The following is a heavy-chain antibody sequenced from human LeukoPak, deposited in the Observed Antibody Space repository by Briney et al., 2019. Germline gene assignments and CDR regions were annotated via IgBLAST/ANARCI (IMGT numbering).Heavy chain of an antibody. CDR2: IYNSGST. Sequence: PSETLSLTCTVSGTSISGYYWSWIRQPAGKGLEWIGRIYNSGSTNYNPSLKSRVTMSVDTSKNQFSLKLRSVTAADTAVYYCARDGRTYYDSERLSNWGQGTLVTVSS. CDR1: GTSISGYY. CDR3: ARDGRTYYDSERLSN. V-gene: IGHV4-4*07. J-gene: IGHJ1*01. D-gene: IGHD3-22*01.